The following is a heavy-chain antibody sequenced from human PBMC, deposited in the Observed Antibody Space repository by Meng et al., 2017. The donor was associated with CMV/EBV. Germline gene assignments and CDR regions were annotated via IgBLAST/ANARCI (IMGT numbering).Heavy chain of an antibody. D-gene: IGHD3-10*01. Sequence: KTAGYIFTGDYSHWVRQAPGQGLEWMGWINPNSGATYYAENVQGRITMTRDTSISTVHMELMRLRSDDTAVYFCARERGVSSVWFGSWGQGTLVTVSS. CDR3: ARERGVSSVWFGS. V-gene: IGHV1-2*02. CDR2: INPNSGAT. J-gene: IGHJ5*01. CDR1: GYIFTGDY.